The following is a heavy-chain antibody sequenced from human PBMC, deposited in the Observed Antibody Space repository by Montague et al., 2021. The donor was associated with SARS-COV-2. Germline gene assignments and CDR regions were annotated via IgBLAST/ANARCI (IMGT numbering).Heavy chain of an antibody. Sequence: SETLSLTCAVSGGFISSGNWWSWVRQPPGKGLEWIGEIFHSGAASYNPXXKSRLTISMDKSKNEFSLELNSVTAADTAMYYCARDFVAAVPDRFDSWGQGVLVTVSS. CDR3: ARDFVAAVPDRFDS. D-gene: IGHD6-13*01. CDR2: IFHSGAA. V-gene: IGHV4/OR15-8*02. J-gene: IGHJ4*02. CDR1: GGFISSGNW.